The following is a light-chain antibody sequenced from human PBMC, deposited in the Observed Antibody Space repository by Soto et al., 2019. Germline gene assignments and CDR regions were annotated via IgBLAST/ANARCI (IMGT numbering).Light chain of an antibody. CDR2: EVS. CDR3: SSYTSRSPCV. CDR1: SSDVVGYKY. Sequence: QSALTQPASVSGSPGQSITISCTGTSSDVVGYKYVSWYQQHPGKAPKRMIYEVSNRPSGVSNRFSGSKSGNMASLTISGLQAEDEADYYCSSYTSRSPCVFGTGTKVTVL. V-gene: IGLV2-14*01. J-gene: IGLJ1*01.